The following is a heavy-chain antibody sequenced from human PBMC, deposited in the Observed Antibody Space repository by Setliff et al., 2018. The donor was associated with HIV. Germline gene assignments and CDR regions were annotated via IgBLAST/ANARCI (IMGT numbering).Heavy chain of an antibody. CDR2: ISHSGFT. Sequence: SETLSLTCAVYGAFLSGHFWNWIRLPPGKGLEWVGEISHSGFTTYNPSLGSRVTMSVDTSKNQFSLNLTSVTDADSAVYYCARGSQPTYTDFWSGFSVASYYFDNWGPGNLVTVSS. CDR1: GAFLSGHF. D-gene: IGHD3-3*01. CDR3: ARGSQPTYTDFWSGFSVASYYFDN. V-gene: IGHV4-34*01. J-gene: IGHJ4*02.